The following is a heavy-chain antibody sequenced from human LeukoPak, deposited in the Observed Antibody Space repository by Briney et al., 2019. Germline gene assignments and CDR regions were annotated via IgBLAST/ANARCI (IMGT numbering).Heavy chain of an antibody. CDR2: ISAYNGNT. Sequence: ASVKVSCKASGYTFTSYAMNWVRQAPGQGLEWMGWISAYNGNTNYAQKLQGRVTMTTDTSTSTAYMELRSLRSDDTAVYYCARKDSSGYDTGLLDYWGQGTLVTVSS. CDR1: GYTFTSYA. D-gene: IGHD3-22*01. J-gene: IGHJ4*02. CDR3: ARKDSSGYDTGLLDY. V-gene: IGHV1-18*01.